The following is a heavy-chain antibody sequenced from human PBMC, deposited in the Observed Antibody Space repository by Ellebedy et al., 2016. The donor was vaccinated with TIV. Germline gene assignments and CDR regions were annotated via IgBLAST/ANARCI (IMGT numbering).Heavy chain of an antibody. V-gene: IGHV3-21*01. CDR1: GFTFNIAG. Sequence: GGSLRLXXAASGFTFNIAGVTWVRQAPGKGLEWVGTIVFSGTAAYYSDSVKGRFIISRDNAKNSLFLQMNSLRVEDTAVYYCARDGSEWSRDYWGQGTLVTVSS. D-gene: IGHD3-3*01. CDR3: ARDGSEWSRDY. J-gene: IGHJ4*02. CDR2: IVFSGTAA.